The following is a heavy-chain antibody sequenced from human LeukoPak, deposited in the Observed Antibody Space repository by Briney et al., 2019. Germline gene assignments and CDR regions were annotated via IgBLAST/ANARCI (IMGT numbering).Heavy chain of an antibody. CDR2: INPSGGST. CDR1: GYTYTSYY. J-gene: IGHJ4*02. V-gene: IGHV1-46*01. D-gene: IGHD3-10*01. CDR3: ARVDGSGTFDY. Sequence: GASVTVSCKASGYTYTSYYMHWVRQAPGQGLEWMGIINPSGGSTSYAQKFQGRVTMTRDMSTSTVYMELSSLRSEDTAVYYCARVDGSGTFDYWGQGTLVTVSS.